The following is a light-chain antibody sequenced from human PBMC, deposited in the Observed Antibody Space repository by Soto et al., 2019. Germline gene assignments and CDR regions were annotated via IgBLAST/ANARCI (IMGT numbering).Light chain of an antibody. Sequence: DIVMTQSPDSLAVSLGERATINCKSSQSVLYSSNNKNYLAWYQQKPGQPPKLLIYWASTRESGVPDRLSGSGSGTDFTLTISSLQAEDVEVYYCQQYYSTPPYTFGQGTKLEIK. V-gene: IGKV4-1*01. CDR3: QQYYSTPPYT. CDR1: QSVLYSSNNKNY. CDR2: WAS. J-gene: IGKJ2*01.